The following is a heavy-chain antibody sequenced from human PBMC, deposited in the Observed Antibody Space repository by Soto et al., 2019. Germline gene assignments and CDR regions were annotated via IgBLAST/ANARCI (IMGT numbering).Heavy chain of an antibody. CDR2: IYTSGST. CDR3: ARGRTSWYGDYFDY. J-gene: IGHJ4*02. CDR1: GGSISSYY. V-gene: IGHV4-4*07. D-gene: IGHD6-13*01. Sequence: SETLSLTCTVSGGSISSYYWSWMRQPAGKGLEWIGRIYTSGSTNYNPSLKSRVTMSVDTSKNQFSLKLSSVTAADTAVYYCARGRTSWYGDYFDYWGQGTLVTVSS.